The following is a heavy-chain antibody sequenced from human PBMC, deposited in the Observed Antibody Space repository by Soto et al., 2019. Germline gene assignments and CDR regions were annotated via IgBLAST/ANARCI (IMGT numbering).Heavy chain of an antibody. J-gene: IGHJ5*02. CDR3: ARQPTGYPNWFDA. V-gene: IGHV4-39*01. D-gene: IGHD3-9*01. CDR1: GGSVTSSTSS. Sequence: QVQLQESGPGLVNPSETLSLTCTVSGGSVTSSTSSWAWVRQPPGKGLHWIGTIFYGHGTYYNPSLARRVTISMDTSKIQFSLELTSVTAADAAVYYCARQPTGYPNWFDAWGRGILVIVSS. CDR2: IFYGHGT.